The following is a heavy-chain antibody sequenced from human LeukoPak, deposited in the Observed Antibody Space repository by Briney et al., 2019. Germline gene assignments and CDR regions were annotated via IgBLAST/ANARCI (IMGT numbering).Heavy chain of an antibody. CDR1: GFTFSSYG. Sequence: GGSLRLSCAASGFTFSSYGRHWVRQPPGKGLEWVAVIWYDGSNKYYAYSVKGRFTISRENSKNTLYLHLHSLSAEATAVYSCARAADCSSTSCSFDYWGQGPLVTVSS. V-gene: IGHV3-33*01. CDR2: IWYDGSNK. J-gene: IGHJ4*02. D-gene: IGHD2-2*01. CDR3: ARAADCSSTSCSFDY.